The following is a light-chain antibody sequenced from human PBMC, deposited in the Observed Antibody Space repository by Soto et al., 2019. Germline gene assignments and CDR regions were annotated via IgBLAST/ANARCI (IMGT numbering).Light chain of an antibody. V-gene: IGLV1-36*01. Sequence: QSVLTQPPSVSGAPRQRVTISCSGRTSNIGDNDVNWYQQVPGKAPRLLIYYDDLLPSGVFARFFASKSGTSASLAISWLLSDDEADDYCSSSDDSLNGYVFGTGTKVTVL. CDR3: SSSDDSLNGYV. J-gene: IGLJ1*01. CDR2: YDD. CDR1: TSNIGDND.